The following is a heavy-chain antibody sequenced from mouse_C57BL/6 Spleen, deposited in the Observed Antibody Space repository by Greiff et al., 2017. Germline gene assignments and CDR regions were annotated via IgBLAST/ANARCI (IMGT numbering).Heavy chain of an antibody. D-gene: IGHD2-3*01. CDR1: GYTFTSYW. CDR2: IHPNSGST. V-gene: IGHV1-64*01. CDR3: AGVYDGYYFDD. J-gene: IGHJ2*01. Sequence: QVQLQQPGAELVKPGASVKLSCKASGYTFTSYWMHWVKQRPGQGLEWIGMIHPNSGSTNYNEKFKSKATLTVDKSSSTAYMQLSSLTSEDSAVYYCAGVYDGYYFDDWGQGTTLTVSS.